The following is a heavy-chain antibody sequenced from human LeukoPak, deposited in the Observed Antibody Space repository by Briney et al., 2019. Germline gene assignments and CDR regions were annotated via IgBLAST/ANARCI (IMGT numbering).Heavy chain of an antibody. J-gene: IGHJ5*01. D-gene: IGHD4-17*01. V-gene: IGHV3-23*01. Sequence: GGSLRLSCAASGFTFTNYAMTWVRQAPGKGLEWVSGISATGTSTNHADSVKGRFTISKDNSKNTLYLQINSLRVDDTAIYYCARGSHGEHDSWGQGTLVTVSS. CDR1: GFTFTNYA. CDR3: ARGSHGEHDS. CDR2: ISATGTST.